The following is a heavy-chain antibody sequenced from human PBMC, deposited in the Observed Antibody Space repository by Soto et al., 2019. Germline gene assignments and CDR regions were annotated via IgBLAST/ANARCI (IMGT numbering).Heavy chain of an antibody. Sequence: GGSLRLSCASSGFTFTRYGMNWVRQAPGKGLEWVSSISSTTNYIYYGDSMKGRFTISRDNAKNSLYLEMNSLRAEDTAVYYFARESEDLTSNFDYWGQGTLVTVSS. CDR3: ARESEDLTSNFDY. CDR2: ISSTTNYI. J-gene: IGHJ4*02. CDR1: GFTFTRYG. V-gene: IGHV3-21*06.